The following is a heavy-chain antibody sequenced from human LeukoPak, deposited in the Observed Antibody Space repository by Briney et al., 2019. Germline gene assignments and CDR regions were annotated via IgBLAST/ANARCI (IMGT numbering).Heavy chain of an antibody. D-gene: IGHD3-22*01. CDR3: ARGYYDSSGHYYYYYGMDV. J-gene: IGHJ6*02. CDR2: ISSRSSCI. V-gene: IGHV3-21*01. Sequence: PGGSLRLSCVASGFTFSSYSMNWVRQAPGKGLEWVSFISSRSSCIYYADSVKGRFTISRDNAKNSLYLRMNSLRAEDTAVYYCARGYYDSSGHYYYYYGMDVWGQGTTVTVSS. CDR1: GFTFSSYS.